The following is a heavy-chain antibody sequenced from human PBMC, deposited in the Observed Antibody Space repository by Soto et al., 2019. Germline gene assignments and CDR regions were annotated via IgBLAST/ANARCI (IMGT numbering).Heavy chain of an antibody. J-gene: IGHJ4*02. CDR1: GGSISSSSYY. Sequence: ETLSLTCTVSGGSISSSSYYWGWIRQPPGKGLEWVSVIHSDGSTYYADSVKGRFTISRDNSKNTLYLQMNSLRAEDTAVYYCALSKSLGFCTDGVCEYFFDYWGQGTLVTVSS. D-gene: IGHD2-8*01. CDR2: IHSDGST. CDR3: ALSKSLGFCTDGVCEYFFDY. V-gene: IGHV3-53*01.